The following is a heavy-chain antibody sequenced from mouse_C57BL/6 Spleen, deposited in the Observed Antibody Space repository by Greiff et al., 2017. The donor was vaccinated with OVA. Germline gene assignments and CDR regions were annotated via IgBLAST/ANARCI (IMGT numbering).Heavy chain of an antibody. D-gene: IGHD1-1*01. CDR1: GYTFTSYW. Sequence: QVQLQQPGAELVRPGSSVKLSCKASGYTFTSYWMHWVKQRPIQGLEWIGNIDPSDSETHYNQKFKDKATLTVDKSSSTAYMQLSSLTSEDSAVYYCARSYYGSWNAMDYWGQGTSVTVSS. CDR3: ARSYYGSWNAMDY. CDR2: IDPSDSET. V-gene: IGHV1-52*01. J-gene: IGHJ4*01.